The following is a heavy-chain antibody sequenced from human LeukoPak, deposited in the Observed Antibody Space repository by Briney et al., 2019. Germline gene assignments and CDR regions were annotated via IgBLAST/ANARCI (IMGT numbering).Heavy chain of an antibody. V-gene: IGHV4-39*01. J-gene: IGHJ4*02. Sequence: SETLSLTCTVSGGSISSSSYYWGWIRQPPGKGLEWIGSIYYSGSTYYNPSLKSRVTISVDTSKNQFSLRLSSVTAADTAVYYCARRHAAAGRNFDYWGQGTLVTVSS. CDR1: GGSISSSSYY. CDR3: ARRHAAAGRNFDY. CDR2: IYYSGST. D-gene: IGHD6-13*01.